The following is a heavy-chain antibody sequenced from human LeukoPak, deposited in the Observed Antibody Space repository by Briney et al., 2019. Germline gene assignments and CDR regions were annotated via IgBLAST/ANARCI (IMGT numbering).Heavy chain of an antibody. CDR3: AKDPCCSSTSWYAFDI. D-gene: IGHD2-2*01. V-gene: IGHV3-30*02. Sequence: GGSLRLSCAASGFTFSSYGMHWVRQAPGKGLEWVAFIRYDGSNKYYADSVKGRFTISRDNSKNTLYLQMNSLRAEDTAVYYCAKDPCCSSTSWYAFDIWGQGTMVTVSS. CDR2: IRYDGSNK. J-gene: IGHJ3*02. CDR1: GFTFSSYG.